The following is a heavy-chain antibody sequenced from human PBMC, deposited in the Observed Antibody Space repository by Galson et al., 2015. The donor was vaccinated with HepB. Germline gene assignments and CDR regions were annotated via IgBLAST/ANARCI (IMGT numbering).Heavy chain of an antibody. V-gene: IGHV3-48*02. J-gene: IGHJ1*01. CDR3: AREPGEGFGESGQLQH. D-gene: IGHD3-10*01. CDR2: ISSSSSTI. Sequence: LRLSCAASGFTFSSYSMNWVRQAPGKGLEWVSYISSSSSTIYYADSVKGRFTISRDNAKNSLYLQMNSLRDEGTAVYYCAREPGEGFGESGQLQHWGQGTLVTVSS. CDR1: GFTFSSYS.